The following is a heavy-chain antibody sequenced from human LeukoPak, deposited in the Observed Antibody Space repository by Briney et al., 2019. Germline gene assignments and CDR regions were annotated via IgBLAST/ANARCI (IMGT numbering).Heavy chain of an antibody. Sequence: GGSLRLACAASGFKFSVYSMNWARQAPGSGLEWVSRITGTGSQMDDIDYADSVRGRFTISRDNAKDSLFLEMRGLRVEDTGIYFCARETGFADAFDFWGRGTLVAVSS. CDR1: GFKFSVYS. CDR2: ITGTGSQMDDI. CDR3: ARETGFADAFDF. V-gene: IGHV3-21*03. J-gene: IGHJ4*01.